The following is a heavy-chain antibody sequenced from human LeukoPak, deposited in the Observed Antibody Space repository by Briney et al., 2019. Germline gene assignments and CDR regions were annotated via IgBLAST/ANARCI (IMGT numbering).Heavy chain of an antibody. CDR3: ATDLVAPNDY. Sequence: GASAKVSCKVSGYTLTELSMQWLRQAPGKGLEWMGGFDPEDGETIYAQKFQGRVTMTEDTSTDTAYMELSSLRSEDTAVYYCATDLVAPNDYWGQGTLVTVSS. J-gene: IGHJ4*02. V-gene: IGHV1-24*01. CDR1: GYTLTELS. CDR2: FDPEDGET. D-gene: IGHD2-15*01.